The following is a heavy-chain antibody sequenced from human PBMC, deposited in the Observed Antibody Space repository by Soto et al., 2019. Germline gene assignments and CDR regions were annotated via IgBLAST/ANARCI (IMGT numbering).Heavy chain of an antibody. CDR2: MSHDGSHK. J-gene: IGHJ6*02. CDR3: AKIPRSGWYHHYYGMDV. D-gene: IGHD6-19*01. CDR1: GFTFSSYG. Sequence: QVQLVESGGGVVQAGRSLGLSCTASGFTFSSYGMHWVRQAPGKGLEWVASMSHDGSHKDFLDSVKGRFFISRDNSKNTLYLQINSLRPEDTAVYYCAKIPRSGWYHHYYGMDVWGQGTTVSVSS. V-gene: IGHV3-30*18.